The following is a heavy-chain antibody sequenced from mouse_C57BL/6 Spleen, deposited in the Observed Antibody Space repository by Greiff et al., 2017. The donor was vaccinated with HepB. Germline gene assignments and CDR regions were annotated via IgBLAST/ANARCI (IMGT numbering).Heavy chain of an antibody. CDR2: ISDGGSYT. V-gene: IGHV5-4*01. CDR1: GFTFSSYA. Sequence: EVKVEESGGGLVKPGGSLKLSCAASGFTFSSYAMSWVRQTPEKRLEWVATISDGGSYTYYPDNVKGRFTISRDNAKNNLYLQMSHLKSEDTAMYYCAREAYYGSSYYYAMDYWGQGTSVTVSS. D-gene: IGHD1-1*01. J-gene: IGHJ4*01. CDR3: AREAYYGSSYYYAMDY.